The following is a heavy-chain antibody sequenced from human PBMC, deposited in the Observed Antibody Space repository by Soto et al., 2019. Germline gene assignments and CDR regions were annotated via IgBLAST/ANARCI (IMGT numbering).Heavy chain of an antibody. Sequence: EVQLVESGGGLIQPGGSLRLSCAASGFTFSSNDMNWVRQAPGKGLEWVSLIYSGGSTYYADSVKGRFTISRDNSKNTVYLQMSGLGAEDTAVYYCATRPLLPGAPWGQGTMVTVSS. CDR3: ATRPLLPGAP. D-gene: IGHD3-22*01. CDR2: IYSGGST. J-gene: IGHJ3*01. V-gene: IGHV3-53*01. CDR1: GFTFSSND.